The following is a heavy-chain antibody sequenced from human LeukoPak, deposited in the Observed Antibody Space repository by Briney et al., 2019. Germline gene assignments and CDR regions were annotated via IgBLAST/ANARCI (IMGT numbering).Heavy chain of an antibody. V-gene: IGHV1-46*01. CDR3: ARAGGYCSGGSCYSSNRWFDP. J-gene: IGHJ5*02. CDR2: INPSGGST. Sequence: GASVKVSCKASGYTFTSYYMHWVRQAPGQGLEWMGIINPSGGSTSYAQKFQGRVTMTRDTSTSTVYMELSSLRSEDTAVYYCARAGGYCSGGSCYSSNRWFDPWGQGTLVTVSS. D-gene: IGHD2-15*01. CDR1: GYTFTSYY.